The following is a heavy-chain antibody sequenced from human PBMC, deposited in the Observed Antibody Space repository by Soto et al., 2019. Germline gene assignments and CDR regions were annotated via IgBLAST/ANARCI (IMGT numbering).Heavy chain of an antibody. V-gene: IGHV4-30-4*01. CDR2: ISYSGTT. J-gene: IGHJ6*02. CDR1: GVSITNGDYY. D-gene: IGHD3-10*01. CDR3: GRTSLNMFRGVILYYSGMDV. Sequence: QVRLQESGPGLVKPSETLSLTCTVSGVSITNGDYYWSWVRQSPGKGLEWIGYISYSGTTHYNPSLRGRPSISLDTSKNMFSLKLTSVSAADTAIYYCGRTSLNMFRGVILYYSGMDVWGPGTTCTVAS.